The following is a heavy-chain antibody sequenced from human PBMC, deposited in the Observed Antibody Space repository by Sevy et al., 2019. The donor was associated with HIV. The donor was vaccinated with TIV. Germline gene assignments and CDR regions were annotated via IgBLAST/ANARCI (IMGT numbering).Heavy chain of an antibody. D-gene: IGHD2-2*01. CDR3: AKDETAAVVVPAVKFDY. CDR1: GFTFSSYA. J-gene: IGHJ4*02. CDR2: ISGSGGST. Sequence: GGSLRLSCAASGFTFSSYAMSGVRQAPRKGLEWVSAISGSGGSTYYADSVKGRFTISRDNSKNTLYLQMNSLRAEDTAVYYCAKDETAAVVVPAVKFDYWGQGTLVTVSS. V-gene: IGHV3-23*01.